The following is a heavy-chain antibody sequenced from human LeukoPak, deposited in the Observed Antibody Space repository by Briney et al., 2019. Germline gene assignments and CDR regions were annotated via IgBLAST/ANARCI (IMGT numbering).Heavy chain of an antibody. Sequence: GASVKVSCKASGYTFTGYYMHWVRQAPGQGLEWMGWINPNSGGTNYAQKFQGRVTMTRDTSISTAYMELSRLRSDDTAVYYCARGGGIAARRRWTNWFDPWGQGTLVTVSS. CDR3: ARGGGIAARRRWTNWFDP. CDR1: GYTFTGYY. CDR2: INPNSGGT. V-gene: IGHV1-2*02. J-gene: IGHJ5*02. D-gene: IGHD6-6*01.